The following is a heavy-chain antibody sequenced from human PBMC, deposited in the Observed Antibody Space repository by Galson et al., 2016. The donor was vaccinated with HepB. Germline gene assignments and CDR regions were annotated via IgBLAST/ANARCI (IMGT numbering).Heavy chain of an antibody. J-gene: IGHJ4*02. V-gene: IGHV3-23*01. CDR1: GFTFSGHW. Sequence: SLRLSCAASGFTFSGHWMHWVRQAPGKGLEWVSGMSDSDDIYYAPSVKGRFTISRDNSKTTLYLQLSSLRAEDPAVYYCAKDKRGHSSAWYWYFDYWGQGTLVSVSS. CDR2: MSDSDDI. D-gene: IGHD6-13*01. CDR3: AKDKRGHSSAWYWYFDY.